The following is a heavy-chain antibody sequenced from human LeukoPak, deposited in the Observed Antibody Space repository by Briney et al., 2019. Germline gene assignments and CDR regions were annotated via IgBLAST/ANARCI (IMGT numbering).Heavy chain of an antibody. J-gene: IGHJ5*02. Sequence: PSETLSLTCTVSGVSISSSNSYWGWIRQPPGKGLEWIGSIYYSGSTYYNPSLKSRVTISVDTSKNQFSLKLNSVTAADTAVYYCARVDGSCSGGSCPSGNWFDPWGQGTLVTVSS. CDR2: IYYSGST. D-gene: IGHD2-15*01. CDR1: GVSISSSNSY. V-gene: IGHV4-39*07. CDR3: ARVDGSCSGGSCPSGNWFDP.